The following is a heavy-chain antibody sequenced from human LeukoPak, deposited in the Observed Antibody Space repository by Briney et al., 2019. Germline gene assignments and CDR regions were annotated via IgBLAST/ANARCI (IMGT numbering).Heavy chain of an antibody. CDR3: AREIVGAIAY. CDR2: ISSSSSYT. V-gene: IGHV3-11*06. J-gene: IGHJ4*02. CDR1: GFTFSDYY. Sequence: GGSLRLSCAASGFTFSDYYMSWTRQAPGKGLEWVSYISSSSSYTNYADSVKGRFTISRDNAKNSLYLQMNSLRAEDTAVYYCAREIVGAIAYWGQGTLVTVSS. D-gene: IGHD1-26*01.